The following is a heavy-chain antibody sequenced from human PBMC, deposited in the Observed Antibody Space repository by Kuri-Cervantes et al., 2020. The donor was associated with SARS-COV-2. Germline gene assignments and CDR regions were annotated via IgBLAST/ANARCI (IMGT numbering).Heavy chain of an antibody. Sequence: SLKISCAASGFTFDDYAMHWVRQAPGKGLEWVSGISWNSGSIGYADSVKGRFTISRENAKNSLYLQSNSLRAEDTALYYCAKAFYGGNRGGVDYWGQGTLVTVSS. CDR3: AKAFYGGNRGGVDY. D-gene: IGHD4-23*01. CDR2: ISWNSGSI. V-gene: IGHV3-9*01. CDR1: GFTFDDYA. J-gene: IGHJ4*02.